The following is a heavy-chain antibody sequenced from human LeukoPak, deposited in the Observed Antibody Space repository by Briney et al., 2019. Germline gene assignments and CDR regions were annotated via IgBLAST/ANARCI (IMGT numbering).Heavy chain of an antibody. D-gene: IGHD3-10*01. Sequence: GGSLRLSCAASGFTFSSYAMSWVRQAPGKGLEWVSAISGSGGSTYYADSVKGRFTISRDNSKNTLYLQMSSLRAEDTAVYYCAKVRFGVTARYYFDYWGQGTVVIVSS. CDR1: GFTFSSYA. CDR3: AKVRFGVTARYYFDY. J-gene: IGHJ4*02. CDR2: ISGSGGST. V-gene: IGHV3-23*01.